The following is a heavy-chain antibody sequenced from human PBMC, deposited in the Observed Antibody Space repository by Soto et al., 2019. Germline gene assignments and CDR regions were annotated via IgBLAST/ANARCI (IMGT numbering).Heavy chain of an antibody. D-gene: IGHD5-12*01. CDR3: AAAPDIVATLGAYYYGMDV. Sequence: AVKVSCKASGFTFTSSAVQWVRQARGQRLEWIGRIVVGSGNTNYAQKFQERVTITRDMSTSTAYMELSSLRSEDTALYYCAAAPDIVATLGAYYYGMDVWGQGTTVTVSS. J-gene: IGHJ6*02. V-gene: IGHV1-58*01. CDR2: IVVGSGNT. CDR1: GFTFTSSA.